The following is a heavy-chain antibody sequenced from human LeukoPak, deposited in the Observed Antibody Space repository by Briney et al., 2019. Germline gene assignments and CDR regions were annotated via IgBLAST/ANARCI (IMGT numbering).Heavy chain of an antibody. V-gene: IGHV3-33*01. J-gene: IGHJ4*02. CDR1: GFTFSSYG. CDR3: STEVMIVAGIDY. D-gene: IGHD6-19*01. Sequence: GGSLRLSCAASGFTFSSYGMYWVRQAPGKGLEWVAVIWYDGSNKYYADSVKGRFTISRDNSKNTLYLQMNTLKTEDTAVYYCSTEVMIVAGIDYWGQGTLVTVSS. CDR2: IWYDGSNK.